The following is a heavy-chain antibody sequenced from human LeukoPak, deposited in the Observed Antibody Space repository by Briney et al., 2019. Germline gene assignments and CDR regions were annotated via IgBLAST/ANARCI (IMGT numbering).Heavy chain of an antibody. J-gene: IGHJ4*02. D-gene: IGHD6-13*01. CDR1: GFTFDDYA. Sequence: GRSLRLSCAVSGFTFDDYAMHWVRQVPGKALDGFSGISWNSDTIGYADPVKGRFTISRDNAKNTVYLQMNSLRAEDTAVYYCGRGGKVEQLVLARWGQGSLVTVSS. V-gene: IGHV3-9*01. CDR3: GRGGKVEQLVLAR. CDR2: ISWNSDTI.